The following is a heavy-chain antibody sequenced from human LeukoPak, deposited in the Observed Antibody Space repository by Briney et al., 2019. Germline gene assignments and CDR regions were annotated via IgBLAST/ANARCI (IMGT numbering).Heavy chain of an antibody. CDR2: INSDGSST. CDR3: AREGGYSWDFDY. J-gene: IGHJ4*02. V-gene: IGHV3-74*01. CDR1: GFTFSSYW. Sequence: GGSLRLSCAASGFTFSSYWMHWVRQAPGKGLVWVSRINSDGSSTSYADSVKGRFTISRDNAKNTLYLQMNSLRAEDTAVYYCAREGGYSWDFDYWGQGTLVTVSS. D-gene: IGHD5-12*01.